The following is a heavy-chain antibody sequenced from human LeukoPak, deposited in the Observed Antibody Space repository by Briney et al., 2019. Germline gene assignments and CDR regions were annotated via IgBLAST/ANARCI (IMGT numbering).Heavy chain of an antibody. D-gene: IGHD1-26*01. CDR3: ARERRIDTYYFDY. CDR2: IKQGGSEK. Sequence: GGSLRLSCAASGFTFSGYWMSWVRQAPGKGLEWVANIKQGGSEKNYVDSVKGRFTISRDNAKNSLHLQVNILRAEDTAVYYCARERRIDTYYFDYWGQGTLVTVSS. V-gene: IGHV3-7*01. J-gene: IGHJ4*02. CDR1: GFTFSGYW.